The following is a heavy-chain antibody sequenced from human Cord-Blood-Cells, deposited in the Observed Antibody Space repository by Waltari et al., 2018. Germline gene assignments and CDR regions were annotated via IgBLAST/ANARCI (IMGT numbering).Heavy chain of an antibody. Sequence: QVQLQQWGAGLLKPSETLSLTCAVYGGSFSGYYWSWIRQPPGKGLEWIGEINQSGGTNYNPSLKSRVTISVDTSKSQFSLKLSAVTAADTAVYYCARGVRITIFGVVINHYYYYGMDVWGQGTTVTVSS. D-gene: IGHD3-3*01. CDR2: INQSGGT. J-gene: IGHJ6*02. CDR3: ARGVRITIFGVVINHYYYYGMDV. V-gene: IGHV4-34*01. CDR1: GGSFSGYY.